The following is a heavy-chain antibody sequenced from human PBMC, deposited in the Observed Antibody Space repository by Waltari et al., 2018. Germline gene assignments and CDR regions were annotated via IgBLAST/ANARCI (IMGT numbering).Heavy chain of an antibody. V-gene: IGHV3-49*03. J-gene: IGHJ5*02. CDR2: IRSKDNGGAT. D-gene: IGHD1-26*01. CDR1: GFDPDFDIDNYA. CDR3: VCLSVSPDL. Sequence: VQLAESGGDWVQPGRSLTLSCTASGFDPDFDIDNYAITWIRQAPGKGLGWVGFIRSKDNGGATEYAASVKGRFTISRDDSRNIAYLQMNSLKPDDTARYYCVCLSVSPDLWGQGTLVVVS.